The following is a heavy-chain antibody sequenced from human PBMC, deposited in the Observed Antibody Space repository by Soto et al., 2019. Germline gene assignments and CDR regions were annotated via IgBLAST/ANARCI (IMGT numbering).Heavy chain of an antibody. Sequence: GGSLRLSCAASGFTFDDYAMHWVQQAPGKGLEWVSGISWNSGSIGYADSVKGRFTISRDNAKNSLYLQMNSLRAEDTALYYCAKAYYYDSSGYFDYWGQGTLVTVSS. CDR1: GFTFDDYA. V-gene: IGHV3-9*01. J-gene: IGHJ4*02. CDR3: AKAYYYDSSGYFDY. D-gene: IGHD3-22*01. CDR2: ISWNSGSI.